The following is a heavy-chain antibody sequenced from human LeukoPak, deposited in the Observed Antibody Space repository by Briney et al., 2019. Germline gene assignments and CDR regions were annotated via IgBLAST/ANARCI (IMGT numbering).Heavy chain of an antibody. CDR1: GGSFSRYL. CDR2: INHSGST. D-gene: IGHD3-10*01. J-gene: IGHJ6*03. V-gene: IGHV4-34*01. Sequence: SETLPLTCAVYGGSFSRYLWSWIRQPPGKGLEWIGEINHSGSTNYNPSLKSRVTISVDTSKNQFSLKLSSVTAADTAVYYCAREVILGYYYMDVWGKGTTVTVSS. CDR3: AREVILGYYYMDV.